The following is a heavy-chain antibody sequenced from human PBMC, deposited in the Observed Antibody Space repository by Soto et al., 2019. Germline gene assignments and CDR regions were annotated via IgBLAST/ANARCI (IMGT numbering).Heavy chain of an antibody. D-gene: IGHD2-15*01. CDR2: ISAYNGNT. CDR3: AREAVVVVAATYYYYYGMDV. V-gene: IGHV1-18*01. Sequence: SSLKVSCQDSGRTFSSYAISWVRQDPGQGLEWMGWISAYNGNTNYAQKLQGRVTMTTDTSTSTAYMELRSLRSDDTAVYYCAREAVVVVAATYYYYYGMDVWGQGTKVTCSS. J-gene: IGHJ6*02. CDR1: GRTFSSYA.